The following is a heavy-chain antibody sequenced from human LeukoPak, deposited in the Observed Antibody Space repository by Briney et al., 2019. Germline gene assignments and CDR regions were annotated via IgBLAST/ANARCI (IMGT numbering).Heavy chain of an antibody. CDR1: GFTFDDYA. J-gene: IGHJ4*02. D-gene: IGHD3-3*01. CDR2: ISWNSGSI. CDR3: AKVDS. Sequence: PGGSLRLSCAASGFTFDDYAMHWVRQAPGKGLEWVSGISWNSGSIGYADSVKGRFTISRDNAKNSLYLQMNSLRAEDTALYYCAKVDSWGQGTLVTVSS. V-gene: IGHV3-9*01.